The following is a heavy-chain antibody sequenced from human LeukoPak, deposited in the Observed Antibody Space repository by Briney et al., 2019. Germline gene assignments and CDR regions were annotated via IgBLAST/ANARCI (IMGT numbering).Heavy chain of an antibody. CDR3: ASYNWNFLNDY. V-gene: IGHV3-21*01. CDR1: GFTFDDYA. D-gene: IGHD1-7*01. J-gene: IGHJ4*02. CDR2: ISSSSSFI. Sequence: GGSLRLSCAASGFTFDDYAMHWVRQAPGKGLEWVSSISSSSSFIYYADSVKGRFTISRDNAKNSLYLQMNSLRAEDTAVYYCASYNWNFLNDYWGQGTLVTVSS.